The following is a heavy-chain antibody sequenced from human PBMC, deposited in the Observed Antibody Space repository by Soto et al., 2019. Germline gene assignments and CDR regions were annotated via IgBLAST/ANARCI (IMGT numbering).Heavy chain of an antibody. Sequence: GGSLRLSCAASGFTFDDYTMHWVRQAPGKGLEWVSLISWDGGSTYYADSVKGRFTISRDNSKNSLYLQMNSLRTEDTALYYCAKDTGGSGSYYLGYFDYWGQGTLVTVSS. V-gene: IGHV3-43*01. CDR2: ISWDGGST. CDR1: GFTFDDYT. D-gene: IGHD3-10*01. CDR3: AKDTGGSGSYYLGYFDY. J-gene: IGHJ4*02.